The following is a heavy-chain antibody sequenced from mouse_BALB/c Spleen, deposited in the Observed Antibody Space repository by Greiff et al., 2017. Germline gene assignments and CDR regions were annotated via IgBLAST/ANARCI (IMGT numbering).Heavy chain of an antibody. Sequence: EVKLMESGGGLVKPGGSLKLSCAASGFTFSSYAMSWVRQTPEKRLEWVATISSGGSYTYYPDSVKGRFTISRDNAKNTLYLQMSSLRSEDTAMYYCARLGAYYGSRDYYAMDYWGQGTSVTVSS. J-gene: IGHJ4*01. V-gene: IGHV5-9-3*01. CDR3: ARLGAYYGSRDYYAMDY. CDR1: GFTFSSYA. CDR2: ISSGGSYT. D-gene: IGHD1-1*01.